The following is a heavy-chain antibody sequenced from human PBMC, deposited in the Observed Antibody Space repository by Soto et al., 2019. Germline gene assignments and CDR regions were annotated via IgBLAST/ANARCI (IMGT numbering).Heavy chain of an antibody. J-gene: IGHJ6*03. D-gene: IGHD4-17*01. CDR1: GYTFTSYG. Sequence: QVQLVQSGAEVKKPGASVKVSCKASGYTFTSYGSSWVRQAPGQGLEWMGWISAYNANTNYAQKLQARVTMTADTSTSTAYMELRSLRSDDTAVYYCARVIVDYGDYYYYMDVWGKGTTVTVSS. V-gene: IGHV1-18*01. CDR2: ISAYNANT. CDR3: ARVIVDYGDYYYYMDV.